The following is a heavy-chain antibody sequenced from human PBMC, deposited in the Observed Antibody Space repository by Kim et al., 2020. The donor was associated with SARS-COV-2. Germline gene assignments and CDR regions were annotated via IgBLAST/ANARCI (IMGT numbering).Heavy chain of an antibody. CDR3: ARDRQDYGGDDAFDI. J-gene: IGHJ3*02. D-gene: IGHD4-17*01. V-gene: IGHV3-33*01. CDR2: IWYDGSNK. CDR1: GFTFSSYG. Sequence: GGSLRLSCAASGFTFSSYGMHWVRQAPGKGLEWVAVIWYDGSNKYYADSVKGRFTISRDNSKNTLYLQMNSLRAEDTAVYYCARDRQDYGGDDAFDIWGQGTMVTVSS.